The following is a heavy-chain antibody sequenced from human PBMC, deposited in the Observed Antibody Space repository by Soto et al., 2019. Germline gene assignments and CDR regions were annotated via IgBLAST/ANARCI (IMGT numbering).Heavy chain of an antibody. Sequence: GGSLRLSCAASGFTFSTYTMNWVRQAPGKGLEWVSSITPGSRFIYYADSVRGRFTISRDDARSSLYLYMDSLRAEDTAVYYCARTPPAPPGRKDYFSGLDVWGQGTTVTVSS. D-gene: IGHD1-26*01. CDR1: GFTFSTYT. V-gene: IGHV3-21*01. CDR3: ARTPPAPPGRKDYFSGLDV. CDR2: ITPGSRFI. J-gene: IGHJ6*02.